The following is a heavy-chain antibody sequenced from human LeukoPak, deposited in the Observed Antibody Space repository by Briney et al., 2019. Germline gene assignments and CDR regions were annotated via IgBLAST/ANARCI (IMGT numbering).Heavy chain of an antibody. V-gene: IGHV1-18*01. D-gene: IGHD5-18*01. CDR2: ISAYNGNT. J-gene: IGHJ4*02. Sequence: ASVKVSCKASGYTFNKYGISWVRQAPGQGLEWMGWISAYNGNTNYAQKLQGRVTMTTDTPTSTAYMELRSLRSDDTAVYYCARVGVNTAMDPFDYWGQGTLVTVSS. CDR1: GYTFNKYG. CDR3: ARVGVNTAMDPFDY.